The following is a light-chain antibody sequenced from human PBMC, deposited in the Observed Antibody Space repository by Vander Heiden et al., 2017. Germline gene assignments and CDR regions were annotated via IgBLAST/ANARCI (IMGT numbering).Light chain of an antibody. Sequence: QSVLTQPLSVSGAPGQRVTISCTGSSSNIGAGYDVHWYQQLPATAPKVLIYGNTNRPSGVPDRFSGSKSGTSASLVITGLQAEDEADYYCQSYDSSLSGSYVFGTGTKVTVL. CDR1: SSNIGAGYD. J-gene: IGLJ1*01. V-gene: IGLV1-40*01. CDR2: GNT. CDR3: QSYDSSLSGSYV.